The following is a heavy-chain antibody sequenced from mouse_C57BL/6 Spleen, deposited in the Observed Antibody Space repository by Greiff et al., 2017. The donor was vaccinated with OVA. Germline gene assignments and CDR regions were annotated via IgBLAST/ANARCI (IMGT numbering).Heavy chain of an antibody. D-gene: IGHD2-5*01. CDR3: ARYRDYSNYGFDY. V-gene: IGHV1-55*01. CDR1: GYTFTSYW. J-gene: IGHJ2*01. Sequence: QVQLKQPGAELVKPGASVKMSCKASGYTFTSYWITWVKQRPGQGLEWIGDIYPGSGSTNYNEKFKSKATLTVDTSSSTAYMQLSSLTSEDSAVYYCARYRDYSNYGFDYWGQGTTLTVSS. CDR2: IYPGSGST.